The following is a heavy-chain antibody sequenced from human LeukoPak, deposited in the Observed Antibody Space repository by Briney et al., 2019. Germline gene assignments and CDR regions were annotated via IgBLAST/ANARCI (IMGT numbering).Heavy chain of an antibody. D-gene: IGHD3-3*01. CDR1: GGSLSRGDYY. CDR3: ARVLPDFWSGYYTYNFDY. J-gene: IGHJ4*02. Sequence: SQTLSLTCTVTGGSLSRGDYYWCWFRQPPGTGLEWIGYIYYSGSTYYNPSLKSRVTISVDTSKNQFSLKLSSVTAADTAVYYCARVLPDFWSGYYTYNFDYWGQGTLVTVSS. CDR2: IYYSGST. V-gene: IGHV4-30-4*01.